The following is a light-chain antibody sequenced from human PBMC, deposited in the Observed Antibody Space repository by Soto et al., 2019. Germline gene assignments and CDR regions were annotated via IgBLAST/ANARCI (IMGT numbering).Light chain of an antibody. CDR1: NIGSKS. CDR3: QVWDSGSDHVV. J-gene: IGLJ2*01. V-gene: IGLV3-21*02. Sequence: SYELTQPPSVSVAPGQTARITCGGNNIGSKSVHWYQQKPGQAPVLVAYDDSDRPSAIPERFSGSNSGNTATLTISRVEAGDEADYYCQVWDSGSDHVVFGGGTKL. CDR2: DDS.